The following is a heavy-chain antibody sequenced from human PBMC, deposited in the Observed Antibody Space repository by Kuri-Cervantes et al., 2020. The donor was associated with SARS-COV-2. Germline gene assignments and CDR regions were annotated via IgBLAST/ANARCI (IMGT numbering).Heavy chain of an antibody. CDR1: GFTFSSYD. CDR2: IGTAGDT. CDR3: ARGDVQSGVDAFDI. V-gene: IGHV3-13*04. J-gene: IGHJ3*02. Sequence: GGSLRLSCAASGFTFSSYDMHWVHQATGKGLEWVSAIGTAGDTYYPGSVKGRFTISRENAKNSLYLQMNSLRAGDTAVYYCARGDVQSGVDAFDIWGQGTMVTVSS. D-gene: IGHD1-1*01.